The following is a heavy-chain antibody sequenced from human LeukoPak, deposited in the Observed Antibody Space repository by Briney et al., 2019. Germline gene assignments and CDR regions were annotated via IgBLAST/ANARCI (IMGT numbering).Heavy chain of an antibody. V-gene: IGHV3-11*06. J-gene: IGHJ5*02. CDR1: GFTFSDYY. Sequence: GGSLRLSCAASGFTFSDYYMSWIRQAPGKGLERGSYISSSSSYTNYADSVKGRFTISRDNAKNSLYLQMNSLRAEDTAVYYCARVGGVLWFGELDWFDPWGQGTLVTVSS. CDR3: ARVGGVLWFGELDWFDP. D-gene: IGHD3-10*01. CDR2: ISSSSSYT.